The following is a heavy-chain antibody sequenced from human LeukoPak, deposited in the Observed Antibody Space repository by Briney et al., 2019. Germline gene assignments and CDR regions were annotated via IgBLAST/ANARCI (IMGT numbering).Heavy chain of an antibody. Sequence: SETLSLTCAVYGGSFSGYYWSWIRQPPGKGLEWIGEINHSGSTNYNPSLKSRVTISVDTSKNQFSLKLSSVAAADTAVYYCAREDGMRHAFDIWGQGTMVTVSS. D-gene: IGHD5-24*01. V-gene: IGHV4-34*01. CDR3: AREDGMRHAFDI. CDR2: INHSGST. J-gene: IGHJ3*02. CDR1: GGSFSGYY.